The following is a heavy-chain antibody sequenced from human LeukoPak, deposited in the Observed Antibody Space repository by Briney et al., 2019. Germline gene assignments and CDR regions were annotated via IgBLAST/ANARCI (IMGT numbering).Heavy chain of an antibody. D-gene: IGHD5-18*01. Sequence: SETLSLTCTVSGGSISSGGYYWSWIRQHPGKGLEWIGYIYYSGSTYYNPSLKSRITILVDTSKNQFSLQLSSVTAADTAVYYCARGERGYSYGPSAYYFDYWGQGTLVTVSS. CDR3: ARGERGYSYGPSAYYFDY. CDR2: IYYSGST. V-gene: IGHV4-31*03. CDR1: GGSISSGGYY. J-gene: IGHJ4*02.